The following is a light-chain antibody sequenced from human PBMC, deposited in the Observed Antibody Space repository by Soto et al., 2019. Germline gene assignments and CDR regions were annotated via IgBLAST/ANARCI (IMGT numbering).Light chain of an antibody. CDR1: SGHSSYA. CDR2: LNSDGSH. CDR3: QTWGTDIVV. V-gene: IGLV4-69*01. J-gene: IGLJ2*01. Sequence: QSVLTQSPSASASLGASVKLTCTLSSGHSSYAIAWHQQQPEKGPRYLMKLNSDGSHSKGDGIPDRFSDSSSGAERYLTISSLQSEDEADYYCQTWGTDIVVFGGGTKLTVL.